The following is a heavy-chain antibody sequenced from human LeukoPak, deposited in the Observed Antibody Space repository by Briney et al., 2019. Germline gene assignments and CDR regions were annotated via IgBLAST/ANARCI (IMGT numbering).Heavy chain of an antibody. CDR1: GDSISPYY. V-gene: IGHV4-59*01. CDR3: ARGQYTTYSSLDY. Sequence: KPSETLSLTCTVSGDSISPYYWSWIRQPPGKGPEWIGYIYYSGSTNYNPSLKSRVTISVDTSKNQFSLKLSSVTAADTAVYYCARGQYTTYSSLDYWGQGTLVTVSS. J-gene: IGHJ4*02. D-gene: IGHD6-13*01. CDR2: IYYSGST.